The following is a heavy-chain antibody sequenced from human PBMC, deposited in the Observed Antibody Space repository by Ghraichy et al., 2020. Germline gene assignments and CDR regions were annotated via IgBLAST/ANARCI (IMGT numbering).Heavy chain of an antibody. CDR1: GFTFSSYE. J-gene: IGHJ3*02. CDR2: ISSSGSTI. V-gene: IGHV3-48*03. Sequence: GGSLRLSCAASGFTFSSYEMNWVRQAPGKGLEWVSYISSSGSTIYYADSVKGRFTISRDNAKNSLYLQMNSLRAEDTAVYYCARGGITMIVVDAFDIWGQGTMVTVSS. CDR3: ARGGITMIVVDAFDI. D-gene: IGHD3-22*01.